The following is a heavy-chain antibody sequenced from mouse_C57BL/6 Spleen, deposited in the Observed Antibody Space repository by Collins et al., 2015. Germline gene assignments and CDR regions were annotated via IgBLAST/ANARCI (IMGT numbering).Heavy chain of an antibody. J-gene: IGHJ1*03. CDR1: GFTFSNYW. CDR3: TPLFYYYGSTYNYFDV. CDR2: IRLRSDNYGT. D-gene: IGHD1-1*01. V-gene: IGHV6-3*01. Sequence: EVKLEESGGGLVQPGGSMKLSCVASGFTFSNYWMNWVRQSPEKGLEWVAQIRLRSDNYGTRYAESVKGRFTISRDDSKSSVYLQMNNLRTEDTGIYYCTPLFYYYGSTYNYFDVWGTGTTVTVSS.